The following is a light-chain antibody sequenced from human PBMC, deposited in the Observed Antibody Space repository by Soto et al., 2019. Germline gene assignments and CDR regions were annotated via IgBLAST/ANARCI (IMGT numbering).Light chain of an antibody. CDR2: DVN. J-gene: IGLJ1*01. Sequence: QSALTQPRSVSGSPGQSVTISCTGSSSDVGDFNFVSWYQQHPGKAPKLMVYDVNKRPLGVPDRFSGSKSGNTASLTISGLQAEDEADYFCCSYVVTLPDVFGSGTKVTVL. V-gene: IGLV2-11*01. CDR1: SSDVGDFNF. CDR3: CSYVVTLPDV.